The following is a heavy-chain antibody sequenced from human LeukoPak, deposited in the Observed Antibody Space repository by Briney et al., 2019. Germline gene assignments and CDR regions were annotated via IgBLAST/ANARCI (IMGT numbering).Heavy chain of an antibody. CDR2: INHSGST. V-gene: IGHV4-34*01. Sequence: SETLSLTCAVYGGSFSGYYWSWIRQPPGKGLEWIGEINHSGSTNYNPSLKSRVTISVDTSKNQFSLKLSSVTAADTAVYYCARGRPWYSSSWYFDYWGQGTLVTVSS. J-gene: IGHJ4*02. D-gene: IGHD6-13*01. CDR1: GGSFSGYY. CDR3: ARGRPWYSSSWYFDY.